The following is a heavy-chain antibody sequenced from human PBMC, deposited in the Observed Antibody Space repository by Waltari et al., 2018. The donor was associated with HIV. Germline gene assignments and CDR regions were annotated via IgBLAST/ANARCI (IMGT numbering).Heavy chain of an antibody. V-gene: IGHV4-39*07. Sequence: QLQLHESGPGLVKASETLSLTCTVSGGSITSHSYSWGWLRQPPGKGLEWIGNVFYNGDTFYNTSLKSRVTISVDTSKNQLSLRLNSVTAADTAVYYCLRATIFGIVISAFDLWGQGTMVTVSS. CDR1: GGSITSHSYS. CDR3: LRATIFGIVISAFDL. J-gene: IGHJ3*01. D-gene: IGHD3-3*01. CDR2: VFYNGDT.